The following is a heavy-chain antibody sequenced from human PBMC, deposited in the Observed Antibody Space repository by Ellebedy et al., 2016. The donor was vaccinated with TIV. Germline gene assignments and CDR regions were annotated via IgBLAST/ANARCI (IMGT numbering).Heavy chain of an antibody. J-gene: IGHJ2*01. CDR2: IYHSGST. CDR3: ARARYGAYRYFDL. D-gene: IGHD4-17*01. Sequence: SETLSLTCTVSGYSISSGYYWGWIRQPPGKGLEWIGSIYHSGSTYYNPSLKGRVTISVDTSKNQFSLKLSSVTAADTAVYYCARARYGAYRYFDLWGRGTLVTVSS. V-gene: IGHV4-38-2*02. CDR1: GYSISSGYY.